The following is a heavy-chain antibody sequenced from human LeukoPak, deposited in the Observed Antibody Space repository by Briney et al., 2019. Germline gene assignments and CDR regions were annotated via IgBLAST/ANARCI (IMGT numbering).Heavy chain of an antibody. V-gene: IGHV1-2*02. Sequence: GASVKVSFTASGYTFTGRYMHWVRQAPGQGLEWMGWINPNSGGTNYAQKFQGRVTMTRDTSISTAYLELSRLRSDDTAVYYCAREGIAVAGLDTFDYWGQGTLVTVSS. CDR1: GYTFTGRY. CDR3: AREGIAVAGLDTFDY. J-gene: IGHJ4*02. CDR2: INPNSGGT. D-gene: IGHD6-19*01.